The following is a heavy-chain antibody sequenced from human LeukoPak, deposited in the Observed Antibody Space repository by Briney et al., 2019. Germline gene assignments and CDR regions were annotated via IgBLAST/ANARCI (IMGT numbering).Heavy chain of an antibody. J-gene: IGHJ4*02. D-gene: IGHD1-1*01. Sequence: SVKVSCKAYGYTFTAYYIHWVRQAPGQGLEWMGRINPNSGGTDFAQKFPGRVTMTRDTSITTAYMQLISLRSDDTAVYYCARLDTDNYRWGQGTLVTVSS. V-gene: IGHV1-2*06. CDR2: INPNSGGT. CDR3: ARLDTDNYR. CDR1: GYTFTAYY.